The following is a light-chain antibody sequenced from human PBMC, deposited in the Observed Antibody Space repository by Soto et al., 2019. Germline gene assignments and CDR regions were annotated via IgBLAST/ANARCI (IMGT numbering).Light chain of an antibody. CDR2: GAS. J-gene: IGKJ1*01. V-gene: IGKV3-15*01. Sequence: EIVMTQSPATLSVSPGERATLSCRASQSVSNNLAWYQQKPGQAPRLLIYGASTRATGFPARFSGRGSGTEFILTISSLQFEDFVVYYCQQYNNWPRTFGQGTKVEIK. CDR1: QSVSNN. CDR3: QQYNNWPRT.